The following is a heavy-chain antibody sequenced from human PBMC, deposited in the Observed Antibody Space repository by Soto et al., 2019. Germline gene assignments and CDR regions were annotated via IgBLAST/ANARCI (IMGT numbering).Heavy chain of an antibody. V-gene: IGHV4-31*03. D-gene: IGHD3-16*01. CDR1: GDSISSGGYY. Sequence: QVQLQQSGPGLVKPSQTLSLTCTVSGDSISSGGYYWTWIRQHPGKGLEWIGYIRYSESTYYNPSLKRRVIVSIDTSKNQFSLRLSSVTAADTAVYFCTRGAWGYAFDVWGQGTMVTVSS. CDR2: IRYSEST. CDR3: TRGAWGYAFDV. J-gene: IGHJ3*01.